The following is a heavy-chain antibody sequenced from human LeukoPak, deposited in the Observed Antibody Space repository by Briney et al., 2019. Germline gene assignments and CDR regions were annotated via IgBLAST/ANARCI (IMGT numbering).Heavy chain of an antibody. CDR3: ARGTHDYGDQRQLINWFDP. CDR1: GYTFTSYG. J-gene: IGHJ5*02. CDR2: ISAYNGNT. Sequence: ASVKVSCKASGYTFTSYGISWVRQAPGQGLEWMGWISAYNGNTNYAQKLQGRVTMTTDTSTSTAYMELRSLRSDDTAVYYCARGTHDYGDQRQLINWFDPWGQGTLVTVSP. V-gene: IGHV1-18*01. D-gene: IGHD4-17*01.